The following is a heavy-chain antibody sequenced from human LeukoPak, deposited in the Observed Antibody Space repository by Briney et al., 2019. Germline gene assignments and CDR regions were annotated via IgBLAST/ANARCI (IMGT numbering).Heavy chain of an antibody. J-gene: IGHJ4*02. Sequence: ASVKVSCKASGYTFTSYYMHWVRQAPGQGLEWMGIINPSGGSTSYAQKFQGRVTMTRDTSTSTVYMELSSLRSEDTAVYYCARDKVGGVSGYYLGYFDYWGQGTLVTVSS. D-gene: IGHD3-22*01. CDR3: ARDKVGGVSGYYLGYFDY. CDR1: GYTFTSYY. V-gene: IGHV1-46*01. CDR2: INPSGGST.